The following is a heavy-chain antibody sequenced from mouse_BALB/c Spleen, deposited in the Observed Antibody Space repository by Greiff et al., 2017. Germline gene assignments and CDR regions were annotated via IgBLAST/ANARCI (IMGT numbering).Heavy chain of an antibody. J-gene: IGHJ1*01. Sequence: EVQLVESGPGLVKPSQSLSLTCTVTGYSITSDYAWNWIRQFPGNKLEWMGYISYSGSTSYNPSLKSRISITRDTSKNQFFLQLNSVTTEDTATYYCARRGGYSWYFDVWGAGTTVTVSS. V-gene: IGHV3-2*02. CDR1: GYSITSDYA. CDR2: ISYSGST. D-gene: IGHD2-3*01. CDR3: ARRGGYSWYFDV.